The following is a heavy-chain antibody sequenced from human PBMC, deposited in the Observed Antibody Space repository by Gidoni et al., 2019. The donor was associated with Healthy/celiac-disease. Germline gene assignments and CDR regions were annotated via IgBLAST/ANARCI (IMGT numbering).Heavy chain of an antibody. D-gene: IGHD4-17*01. Sequence: QVQLQQWGAGLLKPSETLSLTCAVYGGSFSGYYWSWIRQPPGKGLEWIGEINHSGSTNYNPSLKSRVTISVDTSKNQFSLKLSSVTAADTAVYYCARGRGEMTTVTTGDYWGQGTLVTVSS. CDR2: INHSGST. V-gene: IGHV4-34*01. J-gene: IGHJ4*02. CDR3: ARGRGEMTTVTTGDY. CDR1: GGSFSGYY.